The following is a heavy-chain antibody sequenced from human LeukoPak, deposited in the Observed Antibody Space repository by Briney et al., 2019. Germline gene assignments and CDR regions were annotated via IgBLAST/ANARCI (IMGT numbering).Heavy chain of an antibody. V-gene: IGHV4-61*02. Sequence: SETLSLTCTVSGGSISSGSYYWSWIRQPAGKGLEWIGRIYTSGSTNYNPSLKSRVTISVDTSKNHFSLKLSSVTAADTAVYYCASINYYDSSGYGSTKGAFDIWGQGTMVTVSS. CDR1: GGSISSGSYY. J-gene: IGHJ3*02. CDR2: IYTSGST. D-gene: IGHD3-22*01. CDR3: ASINYYDSSGYGSTKGAFDI.